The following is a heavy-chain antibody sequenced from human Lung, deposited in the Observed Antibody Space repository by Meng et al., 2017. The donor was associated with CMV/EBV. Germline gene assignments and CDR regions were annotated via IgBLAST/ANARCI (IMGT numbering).Heavy chain of an antibody. D-gene: IGHD3-3*01. CDR3: ARVAIRSGFGMDV. Sequence: GGSXRLXXVASGFSFSYYDMHWVRQVPGKGLEWVSAISAAGDTYYPDSVKGRFSISRDNAANSFFLQMNGLRAGDTAVYYCARVAIRSGFGMDVWGQGTTVTVSS. J-gene: IGHJ6*02. V-gene: IGHV3-13*01. CDR2: ISAAGDT. CDR1: GFSFSYYD.